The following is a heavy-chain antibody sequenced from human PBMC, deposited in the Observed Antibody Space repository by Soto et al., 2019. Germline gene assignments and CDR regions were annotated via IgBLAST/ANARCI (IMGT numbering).Heavy chain of an antibody. CDR1: GDSVSNNSTA. CDR2: IYFRSRWYN. CDR3: ARGNSAIRAFDV. V-gene: IGHV6-1*01. D-gene: IGHD4-17*01. Sequence: PSQTLSLTCVISGDSVSNNSTAWGWIRQSPSRGLEWLGRIYFRSRWYNDYAISAKSRINLNPDTSKNQFSLHLTSVTPEDAAVYYCARGNSAIRAFDVWGQGTMVTVSS. J-gene: IGHJ3*01.